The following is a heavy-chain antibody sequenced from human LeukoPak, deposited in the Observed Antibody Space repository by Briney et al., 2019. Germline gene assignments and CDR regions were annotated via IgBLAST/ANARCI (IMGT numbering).Heavy chain of an antibody. V-gene: IGHV3-21*01. CDR3: ARGLRYFDWSGRFDY. CDR2: ISSSSSYI. Sequence: KSGGSLRLSCAASGFTFSSYSMNWVRQAPGKGLEWVSSISSSSSYIYYADSVKGRFTISRDNAKNSLYLQMNSLRAGDTAVYYCARGLRYFDWSGRFDYWGQGTLVTVSS. D-gene: IGHD3-9*01. J-gene: IGHJ4*02. CDR1: GFTFSSYS.